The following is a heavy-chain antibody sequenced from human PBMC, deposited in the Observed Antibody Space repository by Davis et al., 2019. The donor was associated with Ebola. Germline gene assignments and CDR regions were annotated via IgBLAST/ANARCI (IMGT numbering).Heavy chain of an antibody. J-gene: IGHJ6*02. V-gene: IGHV1-69*04. CDR3: ARVGDSWLRSNYYYYGMDV. CDR1: GYTFTSYA. Sequence: SVKVSCKASGYTFTSYAMHWVRQAPGQGLEWMGRIIPILGIANYAQKFQGRVTITADKSTSTAYMELSSLRSEDTAVYYCARVGDSWLRSNYYYYGMDVWGQGTTVTVSS. D-gene: IGHD5-12*01. CDR2: IIPILGIA.